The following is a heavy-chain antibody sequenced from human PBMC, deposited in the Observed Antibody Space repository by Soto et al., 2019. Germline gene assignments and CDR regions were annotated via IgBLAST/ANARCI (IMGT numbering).Heavy chain of an antibody. V-gene: IGHV3-13*01. J-gene: IGHJ6*02. CDR2: IGSGGDT. D-gene: IGHD3-9*01. Sequence: EVQLVESGGGLVQPGGSLRLSCAASGFTLSSYDIHWVRQATGEGLAWVSGIGSGGDTHYADSVKGRFIISREDGKASLYLQMNNLGVGDTAVYYCKRKTPTTGMEVWGHGATVPVSS. CDR1: GFTLSSYD. CDR3: KRKTPTTGMEV.